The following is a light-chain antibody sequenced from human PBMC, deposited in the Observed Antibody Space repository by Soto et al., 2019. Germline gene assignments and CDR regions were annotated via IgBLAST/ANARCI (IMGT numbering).Light chain of an antibody. J-gene: IGKJ2*01. CDR1: ESIKTW. CDR3: QQYNVYPYT. Sequence: DIQMTQSPSTLSGSVGERVTITCRASESIKTWLAWYQQRPGKAPNLLIYKASSLQSGVSSRFSGSGSGTEFTLIISSLQPDDSATYYCQQYNVYPYTFGQGTKVQI. CDR2: KAS. V-gene: IGKV1-5*03.